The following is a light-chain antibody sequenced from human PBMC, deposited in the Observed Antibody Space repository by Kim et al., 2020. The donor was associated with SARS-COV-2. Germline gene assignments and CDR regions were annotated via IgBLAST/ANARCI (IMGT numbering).Light chain of an antibody. CDR3: SSYTSRSAVI. J-gene: IGLJ2*01. V-gene: IGLV2-14*03. CDR2: DVT. Sequence: QSALTQPASVSGSPGQSITISCTGTSSDVGGYNYVSWYQQHPGKAPKLMIYDVTYRPSGVSNRFSGSKSGNTASLTISGLQAEDEAHYYCSSYTSRSAVIFGGGTQLTVL. CDR1: SSDVGGYNY.